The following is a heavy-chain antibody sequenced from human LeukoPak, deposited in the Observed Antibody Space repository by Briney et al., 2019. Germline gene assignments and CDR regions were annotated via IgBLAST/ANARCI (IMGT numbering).Heavy chain of an antibody. CDR1: GGSISSYY. V-gene: IGHV4-4*07. Sequence: SETPSLTCTVSGGSISSYYWSWIRQPAGKGLEWIGRIYTSGSTNYNPSLKSRVTMSVDTSKNQFSLKLSSVTAADTAVYYCARGYSSSWLISGGAFDIWGQGTMVTVSS. J-gene: IGHJ3*02. CDR2: IYTSGST. CDR3: ARGYSSSWLISGGAFDI. D-gene: IGHD6-13*01.